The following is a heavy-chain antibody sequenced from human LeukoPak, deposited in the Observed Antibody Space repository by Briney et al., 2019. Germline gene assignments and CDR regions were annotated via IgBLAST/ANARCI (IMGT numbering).Heavy chain of an antibody. Sequence: GGSLRLSCAASGFTFSDYYMSWIRQAPGKGLEWVANINQYGGDIQYVDSVKGRFTISRDNAKRSLYLQMNSLRAEDTATYYCVKGLFAWEFGSWGPGTRVIVSS. CDR3: VKGLFAWEFGS. V-gene: IGHV3-7*01. CDR1: GFTFSDYY. J-gene: IGHJ4*02. D-gene: IGHD1-26*01. CDR2: INQYGGDI.